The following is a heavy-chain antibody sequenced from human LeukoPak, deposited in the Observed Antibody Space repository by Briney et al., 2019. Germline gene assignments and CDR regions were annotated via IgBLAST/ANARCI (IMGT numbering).Heavy chain of an antibody. Sequence: PGGSLRLSCAASGFTFSDYYMSWIRQAPGKGLEWVANIKQDGSEKYYVDSVKGRFTISRDNAKNSLFLQMNSLRAEDTAVYYCARAVKGALWLVDGFDLWGRGTLVTVSS. CDR2: IKQDGSEK. J-gene: IGHJ5*02. CDR3: ARAVKGALWLVDGFDL. D-gene: IGHD3-10*01. V-gene: IGHV3-7*04. CDR1: GFTFSDYY.